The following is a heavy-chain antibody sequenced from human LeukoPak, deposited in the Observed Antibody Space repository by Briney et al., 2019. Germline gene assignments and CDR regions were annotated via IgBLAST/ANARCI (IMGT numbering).Heavy chain of an antibody. V-gene: IGHV3-21*04. Sequence: GGSLRLSCAASGFTFSSYSMNWVRQAPGKGLEWVSSISSSSSYIYYADSVKGRFTISRDNAKNSLYLQMNSLRAEDTALYYCAKGDYSTYYFDYWGQGTLVTVSS. CDR1: GFTFSSYS. CDR3: AKGDYSTYYFDY. J-gene: IGHJ4*02. D-gene: IGHD6-13*01. CDR2: ISSSSSYI.